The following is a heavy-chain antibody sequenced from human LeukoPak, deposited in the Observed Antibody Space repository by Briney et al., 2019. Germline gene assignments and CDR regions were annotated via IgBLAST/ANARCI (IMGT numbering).Heavy chain of an antibody. CDR2: INPNSGGT. J-gene: IGHJ4*02. D-gene: IGHD3-22*01. CDR1: GYTFTVYY. CDR3: AREYYYDSSGFFDY. Sequence: ASVTVSCTASGYTFTVYYMHWVRQAPGQGLEWMGWINPNSGGTNYAQKFQGRVTMTRDTSISTAYMELSRLRSDDTAVYYCAREYYYDSSGFFDYWGQGTLVTVSS. V-gene: IGHV1-2*02.